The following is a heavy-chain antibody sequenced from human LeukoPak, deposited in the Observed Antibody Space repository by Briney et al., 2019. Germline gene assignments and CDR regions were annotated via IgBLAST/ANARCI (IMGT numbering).Heavy chain of an antibody. CDR2: IYSGGST. J-gene: IGHJ4*02. Sequence: GGSLRLSCAASGFTVSSNYMSWVRQAPGKELEWVSVIYSGGSTYYADSVKGRFTISRDNSKNTLYLQMNSLRAEDTAVYYCARMMYGVIAEYYFDYWGQGTMVTVSS. V-gene: IGHV3-66*02. CDR1: GFTVSSNY. CDR3: ARMMYGVIAEYYFDY. D-gene: IGHD3-16*02.